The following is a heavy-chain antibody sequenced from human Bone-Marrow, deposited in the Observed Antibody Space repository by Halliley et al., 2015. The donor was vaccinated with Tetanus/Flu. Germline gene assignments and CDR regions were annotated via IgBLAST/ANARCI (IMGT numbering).Heavy chain of an antibody. D-gene: IGHD6-6*01. CDR1: GYSFTNFW. J-gene: IGHJ4*02. CDR3: ARCIGARPWSDY. V-gene: IGHV5-51*03. Sequence: QLVQSGAEVKEPGESLKISCKGSGYSFTNFWIGWVRQMPGKGLEWMGIIYPGDSDTTYGPSFQGQVTISADKSINTAYLQWSSLQASDTAMYYCARCIGARPWSDYWGQGTLVTFSS. CDR2: IYPGDSDT.